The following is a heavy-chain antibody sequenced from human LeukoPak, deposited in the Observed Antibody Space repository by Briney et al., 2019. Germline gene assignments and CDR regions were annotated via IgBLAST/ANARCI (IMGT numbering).Heavy chain of an antibody. D-gene: IGHD3-22*01. CDR3: AKVAPDYYDSSGPFDY. J-gene: IGHJ4*02. V-gene: IGHV3-30*18. Sequence: SYDGSNKYYADSVKGRFTISRDNSKNTLYLQMNSLRAEDTAVYYCAKVAPDYYDSSGPFDYWGQGTLVTVXS. CDR2: SYDGSNK.